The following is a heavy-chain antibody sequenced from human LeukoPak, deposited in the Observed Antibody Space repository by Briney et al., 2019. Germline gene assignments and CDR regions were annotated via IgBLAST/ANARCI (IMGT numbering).Heavy chain of an antibody. CDR3: ARDYYGSGRGYLDF. CDR2: VNPKSGAT. J-gene: IGHJ2*01. V-gene: IGHV1-2*02. CDR1: GYTFNLYY. Sequence: ASVKVSCKASGYTFNLYYIHWVRQAPGQGLEWMGWVNPKSGATNYAQKFQGRVTMTTETSINAAYMELTSLTSDDTAMYYCARDYYGSGRGYLDFWGRGTLVTVS. D-gene: IGHD3-10*01.